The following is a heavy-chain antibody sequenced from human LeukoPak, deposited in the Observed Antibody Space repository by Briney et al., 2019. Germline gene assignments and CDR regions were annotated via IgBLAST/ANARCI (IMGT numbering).Heavy chain of an antibody. V-gene: IGHV4-61*02. CDR3: ARDAYYYDSSGYSPYFDY. D-gene: IGHD3-22*01. J-gene: IGHJ4*02. Sequence: SQTLSLTCTVSGGSISSGSYYWSWIRQPAGKGLEWIGRIYTGGSTNYNPSLKSRVTISVDTSKNQFSLKLSSVTAADTAVYYCARDAYYYDSSGYSPYFDYWGQGTLVTVSS. CDR1: GGSISSGSYY. CDR2: IYTGGST.